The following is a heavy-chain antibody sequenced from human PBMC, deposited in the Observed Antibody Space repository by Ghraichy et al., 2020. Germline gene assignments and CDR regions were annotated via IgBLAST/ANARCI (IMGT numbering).Heavy chain of an antibody. D-gene: IGHD6-19*01. V-gene: IGHV3-74*01. CDR1: GFTFSSYW. CDR2: IKSDGSIT. J-gene: IGHJ5*02. CDR3: ARDRYNSGDS. Sequence: GGSLRLSCAASGFTFSSYWMHWVRQAPGKGLVWVSRIKSDGSITAYADSVKGRFTISRANAKNTLYLQMNRLTAEETALYYCARDRYNSGDSWGQGTLVTVSA.